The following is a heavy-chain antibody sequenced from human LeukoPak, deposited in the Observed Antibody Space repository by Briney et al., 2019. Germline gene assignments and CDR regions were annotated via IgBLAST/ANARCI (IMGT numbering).Heavy chain of an antibody. CDR3: AGQDIVVVATATRALDI. D-gene: IGHD2-15*01. J-gene: IGHJ3*02. V-gene: IGHV5-51*01. Sequence: GESLKISCTGSGYSFTSYWIAWVRQMPGKGLEWMGNIYPGDSDTRYSPSFQGQVTISADKSISTAYLQWNNLKASDTAMYYCAGQDIVVVATATRALDIWGQGTMVTVSS. CDR1: GYSFTSYW. CDR2: IYPGDSDT.